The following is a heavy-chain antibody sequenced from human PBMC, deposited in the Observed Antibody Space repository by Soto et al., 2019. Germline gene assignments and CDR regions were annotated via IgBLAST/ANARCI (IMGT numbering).Heavy chain of an antibody. CDR1: GFTFNNAW. CDR3: TTTLYYYDNGGDTWLGY. CDR2: IKSKTDGGAT. V-gene: IGHV3-15*07. D-gene: IGHD3-22*01. J-gene: IGHJ4*02. Sequence: EVQLVESGGNLVKPGGSLRLSCAVSGFTFNNAWMNWVRQAPGKGLEWVGRIKSKTDGGATDYAAPVKGRFTISRDDSRDPLYLQMDSLKTEDTAVYYCTTTLYYYDNGGDTWLGYWGRGTLVTVSS.